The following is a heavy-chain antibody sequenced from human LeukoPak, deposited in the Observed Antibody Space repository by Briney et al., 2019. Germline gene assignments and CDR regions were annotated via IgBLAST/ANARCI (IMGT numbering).Heavy chain of an antibody. V-gene: IGHV3-20*04. D-gene: IGHD6-13*01. CDR3: ARGGGGSWYGTVDY. Sequence: GGSLRLSCAASGFTFDDYSMSWVRQAPGKGLEWVSGINWNGGSTGYADSVKGRFTISRDNAKNSLYLQMNSLRAEDTALYYCARGGGGSWYGTVDYWGQGTLVTVSS. CDR1: GFTFDDYS. J-gene: IGHJ4*02. CDR2: INWNGGST.